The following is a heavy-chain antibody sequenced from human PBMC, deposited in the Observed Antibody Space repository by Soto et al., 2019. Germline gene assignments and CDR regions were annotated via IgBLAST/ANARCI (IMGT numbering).Heavy chain of an antibody. CDR3: ARSDYSTSYPLGL. V-gene: IGHV1-2*02. CDR1: GYTFTNYY. J-gene: IGHJ4*02. D-gene: IGHD4-4*01. CDR2: MNPRSGGT. Sequence: ASVKVSCKASGYTFTNYYMHWVRQAPGQGLEWMGWMNPRSGGTKYAQAFQDRVTMTRDASISTAYMEVTSLRHGDTAGYFCARSDYSTSYPLGLWGPGTLVTVSS.